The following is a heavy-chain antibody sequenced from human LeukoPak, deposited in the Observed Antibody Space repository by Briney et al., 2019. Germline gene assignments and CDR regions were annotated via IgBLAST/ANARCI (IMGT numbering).Heavy chain of an antibody. CDR3: ARDGLTNSGSYALTTGHYMDV. CDR1: GGTFSSYA. J-gene: IGHJ6*03. D-gene: IGHD1-26*01. Sequence: GASVKVSCKASGGTFSSYAISWVRQAPGQGLEWMGGIIPIVGTANYAQKLQGRVTITTDESTSTAYMELSSLRSEDTAVYYCARDGLTNSGSYALTTGHYMDVWGKGTTVTVSS. CDR2: IIPIVGTA. V-gene: IGHV1-69*05.